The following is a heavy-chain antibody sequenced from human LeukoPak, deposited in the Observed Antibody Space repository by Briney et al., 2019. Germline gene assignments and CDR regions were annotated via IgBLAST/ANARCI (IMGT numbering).Heavy chain of an antibody. J-gene: IGHJ6*04. CDR1: GYTFTSYA. D-gene: IGHD3-10*01. CDR2: INAGNGNT. CDR3: ARARTMVRGVIITGYYYGMDV. V-gene: IGHV1-3*01. Sequence: ASVKVSCKASGYTFTSYAMHWVRQAPGQRLEWMGWINAGNGNTKYSQKFQGRVTITRDTSASTAYMELSSLRSEDTAVYCCARARTMVRGVIITGYYYGMDVWGKGTTVTVSS.